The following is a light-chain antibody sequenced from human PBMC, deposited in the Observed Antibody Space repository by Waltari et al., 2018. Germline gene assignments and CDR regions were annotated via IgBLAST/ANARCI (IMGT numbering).Light chain of an antibody. CDR2: CAS. CDR3: QQYNNWPKT. V-gene: IGKV3-15*01. CDR1: QRVSSN. Sequence: EIVMTQSPATLSVSPGERATLSCRASQRVSSNLAWYQQKPGQAPRLLIYCASTRATGIPARFSGSGSGTEFTLTISSLQSEDFAVYYCQQYNNWPKTFGQGTKVEIK. J-gene: IGKJ1*01.